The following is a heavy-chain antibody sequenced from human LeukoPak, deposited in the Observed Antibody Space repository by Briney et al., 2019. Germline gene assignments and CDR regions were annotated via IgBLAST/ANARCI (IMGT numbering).Heavy chain of an antibody. V-gene: IGHV4-38-2*02. CDR2: IYHSGST. Sequence: SETLSLTCTVSGYSISSGYYWGWIRQPPGKGLEWIGSIYHSGSTYYNPSLKSRVTISVDTSKNQFSLKLSSVTAADTAVYYCARGFHRGYTRAEYFQHWGQGTLVTVSS. CDR1: GYSISSGYY. CDR3: ARGFHRGYTRAEYFQH. D-gene: IGHD6-25*01. J-gene: IGHJ1*01.